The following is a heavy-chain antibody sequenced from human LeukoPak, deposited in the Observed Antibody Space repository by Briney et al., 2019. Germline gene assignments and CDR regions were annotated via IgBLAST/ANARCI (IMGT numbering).Heavy chain of an antibody. CDR3: ARDQWWQLIAVAITSYFDR. CDR1: GFAFSSYW. Sequence: GGSLRLSCAASGFAFSSYWMSWVRQAPGKGLEWVANIRGDGSEIHYLGSVKGRFTISRDNAKNSLYLEMNSLRAEDTAVYYCARDQWWQLIAVAITSYFDRWGQGTLVTVSS. CDR2: IRGDGSEI. V-gene: IGHV3-7*01. J-gene: IGHJ4*02. D-gene: IGHD6-19*01.